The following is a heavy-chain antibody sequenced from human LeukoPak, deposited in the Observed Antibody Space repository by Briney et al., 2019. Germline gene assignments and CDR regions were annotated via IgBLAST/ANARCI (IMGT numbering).Heavy chain of an antibody. CDR3: ARDPPSRGTRYFDY. CDR2: ISSSSSYI. Sequence: GGSLRLSCAASGFTFSKYSMNWVRQAPGKGLEWVSSISSSSSYIYYADSVKGRFTISRDNAKNSLYLQMDSLRVEDTAVYYCARDPPSRGTRYFDYWGQGILVTVSS. V-gene: IGHV3-21*01. D-gene: IGHD3-16*01. CDR1: GFTFSKYS. J-gene: IGHJ4*02.